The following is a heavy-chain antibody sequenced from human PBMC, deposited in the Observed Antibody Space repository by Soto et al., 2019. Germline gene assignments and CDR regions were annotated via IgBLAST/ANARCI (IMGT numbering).Heavy chain of an antibody. J-gene: IGHJ4*02. V-gene: IGHV3-30-3*01. CDR1: GFTFSSYA. Sequence: GGSLRLSCAASGFTFSSYAMHWVRQAPGKGLEWVAVISYDGSNKYYADSVKGRFTISRDNYKNTLYLQMNSLRAEDTAVYYCASSAHYYDSSGYYSKPDYWGQGTLVTVSS. D-gene: IGHD3-22*01. CDR2: ISYDGSNK. CDR3: ASSAHYYDSSGYYSKPDY.